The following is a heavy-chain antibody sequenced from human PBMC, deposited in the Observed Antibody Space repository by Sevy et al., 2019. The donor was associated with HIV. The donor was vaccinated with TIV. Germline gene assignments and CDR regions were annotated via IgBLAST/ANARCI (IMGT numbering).Heavy chain of an antibody. D-gene: IGHD7-27*01. CDR1: GFSFNTYA. J-gene: IGHJ4*02. Sequence: GGSLRLSCAASGFSFNTYAMTWVRQAPGKGLEWVSVISNSGDRTYYADSVKGRFTNSRDNSKNTLYLQMISLRAEDTAVYYCAKTLGAIASPFDYRGQGTLVTVSS. V-gene: IGHV3-23*01. CDR2: ISNSGDRT. CDR3: AKTLGAIASPFDY.